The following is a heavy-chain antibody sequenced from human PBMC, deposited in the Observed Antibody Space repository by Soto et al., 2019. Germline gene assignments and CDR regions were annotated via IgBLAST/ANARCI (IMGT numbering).Heavy chain of an antibody. Sequence: GASVKVSCKASGGTFSSYAISWVRQAPGQGLEWMGGIIPIFGTANYAQKFQGRVTITADESTSTAYMELSSLRSEDTAVYYCARAAPYYYDSSGLDYWGQEPWSPSPQ. V-gene: IGHV1-69*13. CDR1: GGTFSSYA. J-gene: IGHJ4*01. CDR3: ARAAPYYYDSSGLDY. CDR2: IIPIFGTA. D-gene: IGHD3-22*01.